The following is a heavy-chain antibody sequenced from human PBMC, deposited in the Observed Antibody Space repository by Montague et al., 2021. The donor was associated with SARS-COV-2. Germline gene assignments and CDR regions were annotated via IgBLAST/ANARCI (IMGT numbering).Heavy chain of an antibody. CDR3: ARDHRQVWFGAPVMERYFDY. V-gene: IGHV3-7*01. Sequence: SLRLSCAASGFTFSSYWMSWVRQAPGKGQEWVANIKQDGSEKYYVDSVKGRFTISRDNAKNSLYLQMNSLRAEDTAVYYCARDHRQVWFGAPVMERYFDYWGQGTLVTVSS. D-gene: IGHD3-10*01. J-gene: IGHJ4*02. CDR2: IKQDGSEK. CDR1: GFTFSSYW.